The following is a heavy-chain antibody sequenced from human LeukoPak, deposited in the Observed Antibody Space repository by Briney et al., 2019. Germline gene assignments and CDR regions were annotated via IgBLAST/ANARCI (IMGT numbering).Heavy chain of an antibody. J-gene: IGHJ6*02. V-gene: IGHV3-30-3*01. Sequence: GRSLRLSCAASGFTFSSYAMHWVRQAPGKGLEWVAVISYDGSNKYYADSVKGRFTISRDNSKNTLYLQMNSLRAEDTAVYYCARELIKKYYYGMDVWGQGTMVIVSS. CDR1: GFTFSSYA. CDR2: ISYDGSNK. CDR3: ARELIKKYYYGMDV.